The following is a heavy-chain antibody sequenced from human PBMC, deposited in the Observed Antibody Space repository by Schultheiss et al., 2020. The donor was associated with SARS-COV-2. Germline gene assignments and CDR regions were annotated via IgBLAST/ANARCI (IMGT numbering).Heavy chain of an antibody. CDR2: ISAYNGNT. Sequence: ASVKVSCKASGGTFSSYAISWVRQAPGQGLEWMGWISAYNGNTNYAQKLQGRVTMTTDTSTSTAYMELRSLRSDDTAVYYCARGGGYGDYYGMDVWGQGTTVKVSS. D-gene: IGHD4-17*01. CDR3: ARGGGYGDYYGMDV. J-gene: IGHJ6*02. V-gene: IGHV1-18*01. CDR1: GGTFSSYA.